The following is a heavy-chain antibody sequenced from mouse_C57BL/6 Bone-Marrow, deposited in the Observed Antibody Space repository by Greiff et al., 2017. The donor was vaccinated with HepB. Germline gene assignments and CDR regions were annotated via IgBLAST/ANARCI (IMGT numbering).Heavy chain of an antibody. D-gene: IGHD2-1*01. CDR2: IDPEDGET. Sequence: VQLKQSGAELVKPGASVKLSCTASGFNIKDYYMHWVKQRPEQGLEWIGRIDPEDGETKYDPKFQGKATITADTSPTPAYLQLSSLTSEDTAVYYCASLYSLDWGQGTTLTVSS. CDR3: ASLYSLD. V-gene: IGHV14-2*01. CDR1: GFNIKDYY. J-gene: IGHJ2*01.